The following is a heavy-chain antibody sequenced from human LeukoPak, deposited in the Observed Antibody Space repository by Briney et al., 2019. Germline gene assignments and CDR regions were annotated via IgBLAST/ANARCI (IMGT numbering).Heavy chain of an antibody. CDR2: IKSETDGGTT. V-gene: IGHV3-15*01. J-gene: IGHJ4*02. CDR3: TRRSSAAGRQYFDY. CDR1: GFTFSSYT. Sequence: PGRSLRLSCAASGFTFSSYTMSWVRQAPGKGLEWVGRIKSETDGGTTDYAAPVKGTFTISRDDSENTLYLQMNSLKTEDTAVYYCTRRSSAAGRQYFDYWGQGTLVTVSS. D-gene: IGHD6-13*01.